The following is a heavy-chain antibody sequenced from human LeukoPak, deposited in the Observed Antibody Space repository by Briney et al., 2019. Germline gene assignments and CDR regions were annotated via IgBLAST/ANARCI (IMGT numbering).Heavy chain of an antibody. CDR3: ATPPRKTSYGPYYYYGMDV. CDR1: GYTFTSYY. CDR2: FDPEDGET. Sequence: ASVTVSCKASGYTFTSYYMHWVRQAPGKGLEWMGGFDPEDGETIYAQKFQGRVTMTEDTSTDTAYMELSSLRSEDTAVYYCATPPRKTSYGPYYYYGMDVWGQGTTVTVSS. D-gene: IGHD2-2*01. J-gene: IGHJ6*02. V-gene: IGHV1-24*01.